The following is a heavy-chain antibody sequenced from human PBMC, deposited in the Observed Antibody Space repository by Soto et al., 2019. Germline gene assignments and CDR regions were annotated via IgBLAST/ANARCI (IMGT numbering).Heavy chain of an antibody. J-gene: IGHJ5*02. CDR1: GFDFRGTG. CDR2: ISYDENTK. Sequence: SLRLSCKASGFDFRGTGMHWVRQAPGKGLEWVAVISYDENTKDYGDSVKGRFAVSRDNSNNTLYLQMHSLTSDDTAVYYCAKVAASSWHANWFAPWGQGTLVTVS. D-gene: IGHD6-13*01. V-gene: IGHV3-30*18. CDR3: AKVAASSWHANWFAP.